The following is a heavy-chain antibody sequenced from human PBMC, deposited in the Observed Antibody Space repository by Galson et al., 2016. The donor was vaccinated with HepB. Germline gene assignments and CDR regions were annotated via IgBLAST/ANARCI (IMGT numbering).Heavy chain of an antibody. CDR3: ARGSIAAPGTWGAYYFDY. CDR1: GGSISTNAW. J-gene: IGHJ4*02. Sequence: SETLSLTCAVSGGSISTNAWWTWVRQPPGKGLEWIGEIYHSGSTNYNPSLNGRVTISVDKTKDQFSLNLSSVTAADTAVYYCARGSIAAPGTWGAYYFDYWGQGTLVTVSS. CDR2: IYHSGST. V-gene: IGHV4-4*02. D-gene: IGHD6-13*01.